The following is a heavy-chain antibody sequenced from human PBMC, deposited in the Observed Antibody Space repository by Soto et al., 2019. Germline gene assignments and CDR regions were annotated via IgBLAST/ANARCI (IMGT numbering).Heavy chain of an antibody. Sequence: GESLKISCKGSGYSFTSYWIGWVRQMPGKGREWMGIIYPGDSDTRYSPSFQGQVTISADKSISTAYLQWSSLKASDTAMYYCASLGYCSGGSCYWAFDIWGQGTMVTVSS. CDR2: IYPGDSDT. CDR1: GYSFTSYW. J-gene: IGHJ3*02. CDR3: ASLGYCSGGSCYWAFDI. V-gene: IGHV5-51*01. D-gene: IGHD2-15*01.